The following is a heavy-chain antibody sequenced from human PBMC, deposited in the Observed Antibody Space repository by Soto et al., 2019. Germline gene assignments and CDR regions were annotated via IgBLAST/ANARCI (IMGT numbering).Heavy chain of an antibody. CDR3: AKDAPRDYDILTGYYDY. J-gene: IGHJ4*02. D-gene: IGHD3-9*01. CDR2: ISKDGSNK. Sequence: QVQLVESGGGVVQPGRSLRLSCAASGFTFSSYGMHWVRQAPGKGLEWGAVISKDGSNKYYADSVKGRFTISRDNSKNTLYLQMNSLRAEDTAVYYCAKDAPRDYDILTGYYDYWGQGTLVTVSS. CDR1: GFTFSSYG. V-gene: IGHV3-30*18.